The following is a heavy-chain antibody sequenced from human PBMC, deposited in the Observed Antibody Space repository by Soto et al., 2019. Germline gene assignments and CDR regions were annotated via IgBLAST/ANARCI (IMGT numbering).Heavy chain of an antibody. D-gene: IGHD2-2*01. CDR1: GGSISSYY. CDR2: IYTSGST. CDR3: ARDSILVVPAAINDNWFDP. J-gene: IGHJ5*02. V-gene: IGHV4-4*07. Sequence: SETLSLTCTVSGGSISSYYWSWIRQPAGKGLEWIGRIYTSGSTNYNPSLKSRVTMTRDTSTSTVYMELSSLRSEDTAVYYCARDSILVVPAAINDNWFDPWGQGTLVTVSS.